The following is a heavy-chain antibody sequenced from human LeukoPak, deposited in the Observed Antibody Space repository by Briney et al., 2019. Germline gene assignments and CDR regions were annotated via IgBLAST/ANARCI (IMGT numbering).Heavy chain of an antibody. CDR1: GYTFTSYG. CDR3: AREADRSDIVVVPAATWSWFDP. Sequence: ASVKVSCKASGYTFTSYGISWVRQAPGQGLEWMGWISAYNGNINYAQKLQGRVTMTTDTSTSTAYMELRSLRSDDTAVYYCAREADRSDIVVVPAATWSWFDPWGQGTLVTVSS. D-gene: IGHD2-2*01. J-gene: IGHJ5*02. V-gene: IGHV1-18*01. CDR2: ISAYNGNI.